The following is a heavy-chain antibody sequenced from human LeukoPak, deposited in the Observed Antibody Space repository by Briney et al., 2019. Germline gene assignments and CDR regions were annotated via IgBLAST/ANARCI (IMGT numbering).Heavy chain of an antibody. Sequence: SETLSLTCTVSGGSISSSSYYWGWIRQPPGKGLEWIGSIYYSGSTYYNPSLKSRVTISVDTSKNQLSLRLSSVTTADTAVYYCARDGSTTGWYSGDYWGQGILVTVSS. V-gene: IGHV4-39*07. CDR3: ARDGSTTGWYSGDY. CDR2: IYYSGST. J-gene: IGHJ4*02. CDR1: GGSISSSSYY. D-gene: IGHD6-19*01.